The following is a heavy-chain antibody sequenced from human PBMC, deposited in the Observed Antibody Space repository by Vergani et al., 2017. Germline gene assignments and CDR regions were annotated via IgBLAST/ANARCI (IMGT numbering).Heavy chain of an antibody. V-gene: IGHV1-69*06. CDR3: ASWRACGYRHYFDY. D-gene: IGHD2-21*01. CDR1: GGTFSSYA. Sequence: QVQLVQSGAEVKKPGSSVKVSCKASGGTFSSYAISWVRQAPGQGLEWMGGIIPIFGTANYAQKLQGRVTITADKSTSTAYMELSSLSSEDTAVYYCASWRACGYRHYFDYWGQGTLVTVSS. J-gene: IGHJ4*02. CDR2: IIPIFGTA.